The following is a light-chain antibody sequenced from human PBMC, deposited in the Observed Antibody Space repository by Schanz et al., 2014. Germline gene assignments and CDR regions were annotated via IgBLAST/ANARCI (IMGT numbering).Light chain of an antibody. Sequence: DIVLTQSPATLSLSPGERATLSCRASQSVSNYLAWYQQRPGQAPRLLIFDASTRATGTPARFSGSGSGTDFTLTISRLEPEDFAVYYCQQYGSSPQTFGQGTKVEIK. V-gene: IGKV3-20*01. CDR3: QQYGSSPQT. CDR2: DAS. CDR1: QSVSNY. J-gene: IGKJ1*01.